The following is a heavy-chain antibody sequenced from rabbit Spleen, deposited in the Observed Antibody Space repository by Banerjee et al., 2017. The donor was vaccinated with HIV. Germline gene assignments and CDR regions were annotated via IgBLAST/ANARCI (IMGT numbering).Heavy chain of an antibody. Sequence: EESGGGLVKPGASLTLTCVASGFSFSSGYYVSWVRQAPGKGLEWIGCIATGSANTWYASWAKGRFTISKPSSTTVTLQMTSLTAADTATYFCARDTGSSFSSYGVDLWGPGTLVTVS. CDR1: GFSFSSGYY. D-gene: IGHD8-1*01. CDR2: IATGSANT. J-gene: IGHJ6*01. CDR3: ARDTGSSFSSYGVDL. V-gene: IGHV1S40*01.